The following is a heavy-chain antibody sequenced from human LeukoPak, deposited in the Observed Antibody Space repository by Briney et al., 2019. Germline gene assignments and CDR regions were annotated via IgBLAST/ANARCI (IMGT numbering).Heavy chain of an antibody. V-gene: IGHV3-49*04. CDR3: TLTMIVVARSHFDY. Sequence: GGSLRLSCTASGFTFGEYGMSWVRQAPGKGLESIGFIRSKGHGGTTEYAASVKGRFTISRDDSKSIAYLQLNSLKTEDTAVYYCTLTMIVVARSHFDYWGQGTLVTVSS. CDR2: IRSKGHGGTT. D-gene: IGHD3-22*01. CDR1: GFTFGEYG. J-gene: IGHJ4*02.